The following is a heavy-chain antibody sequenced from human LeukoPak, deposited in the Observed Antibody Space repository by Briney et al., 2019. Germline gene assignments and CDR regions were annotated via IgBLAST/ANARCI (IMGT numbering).Heavy chain of an antibody. CDR3: ARRNIVGATTQSNFDY. J-gene: IGHJ4*02. Sequence: SETLSLTCAVYGGSFSGYYWSWIRQPPGKGLEWIGEINHSGSTNYNPSLKSRVTISVDTSKNQFSLKLSSVTAADTAVYYCARRNIVGATTQSNFDYWGQGTLVTVSS. CDR2: INHSGST. V-gene: IGHV4-34*01. CDR1: GGSFSGYY. D-gene: IGHD1-26*01.